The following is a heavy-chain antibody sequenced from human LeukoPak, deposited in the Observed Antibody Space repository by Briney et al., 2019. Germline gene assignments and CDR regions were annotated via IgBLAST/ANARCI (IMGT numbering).Heavy chain of an antibody. V-gene: IGHV3-30*04. J-gene: IGHJ4*02. CDR1: GFTFSIYT. D-gene: IGHD6-19*01. CDR3: ARSGIAVAGTESFDY. Sequence: GGSLRLSCAASGFTFSIYTMNWVRQAPGKELEWVSVISYDGSDKYYADSVKGRFTISRDNSKNTVYLQMNSLRAEDTAVYYCARSGIAVAGTESFDYWGQGTLVTVSS. CDR2: ISYDGSDK.